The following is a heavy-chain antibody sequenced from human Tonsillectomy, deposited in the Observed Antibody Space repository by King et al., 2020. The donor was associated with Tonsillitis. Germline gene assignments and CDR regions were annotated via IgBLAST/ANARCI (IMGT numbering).Heavy chain of an antibody. CDR1: GFTFDDYA. Sequence: VQLVESGGGVVQPGGSLRLSCAASGFTFDDYAMHWVRQAPGKGLEWVSLISGDGGNTYYADSVKGRFTISRDNSKNSLYLQMNSLKTEDTAWYYCAKDIRYGDSPEYFDYWGQGTLVTVSS. CDR2: ISGDGGNT. CDR3: AKDIRYGDSPEYFDY. D-gene: IGHD4-17*01. J-gene: IGHJ4*02. V-gene: IGHV3-43*02.